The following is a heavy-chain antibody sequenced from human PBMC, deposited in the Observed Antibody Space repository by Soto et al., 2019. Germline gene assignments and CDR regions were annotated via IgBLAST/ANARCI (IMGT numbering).Heavy chain of an antibody. CDR3: AGISEDIYYGMDV. V-gene: IGHV4-4*07. J-gene: IGHJ6*02. Sequence: PSETLSLTCSVSGGSMSAYYWNWIRQPAGSGLEWIGRIYSRGSTMYNPSLKSRVTMLIDTSNNQFSLSLNSVTAADTAVYYCAGISEDIYYGMDVWGQGTTVTVSS. D-gene: IGHD2-15*01. CDR2: IYSRGST. CDR1: GGSMSAYY.